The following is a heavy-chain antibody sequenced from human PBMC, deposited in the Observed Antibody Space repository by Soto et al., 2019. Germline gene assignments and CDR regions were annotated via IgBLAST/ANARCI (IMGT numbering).Heavy chain of an antibody. CDR1: GFIFSDAW. CDR3: ITNTFSGYRYGPDDH. D-gene: IGHD5-18*01. J-gene: IGHJ4*02. CDR2: IKTKTDGGTT. V-gene: IGHV3-15*01. Sequence: GGSLRLSCAASGFIFSDAWMSWVRQAPGKGLEWVGRIKTKTDGGTTDYAAPAKGRFTISRDDSRNTLYLQMNSLKTEDTALYYCITNTFSGYRYGPDDHWGQGTLVTVSS.